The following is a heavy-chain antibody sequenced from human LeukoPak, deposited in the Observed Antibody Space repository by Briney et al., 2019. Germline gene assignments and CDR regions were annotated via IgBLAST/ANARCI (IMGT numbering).Heavy chain of an antibody. D-gene: IGHD3-22*01. CDR1: GFTFSSYG. Sequence: GGSLRLSCAAAGFTFSSYGMIWVRQAPGKGLLWVSSFCGSGSFAYYADSVKGRFTISRDNSKNTLSLQMNSLRAEDTAVYYCAKEIHDSSGYYSYFDYWGQGTLVTVSS. CDR2: FCGSGSFA. V-gene: IGHV3-23*01. CDR3: AKEIHDSSGYYSYFDY. J-gene: IGHJ4*02.